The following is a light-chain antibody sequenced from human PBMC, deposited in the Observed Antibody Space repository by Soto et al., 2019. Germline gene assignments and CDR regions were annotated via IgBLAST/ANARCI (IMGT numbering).Light chain of an antibody. CDR3: QQSFSTPWT. J-gene: IGKJ1*01. CDR1: QSIDSKY. CDR2: GGS. Sequence: EIVLTQSPGTLALSPGERATLSCRASQSIDSKYFSWYQQKPGQAPRLLIYGGSRRATGVPDRFSGAGSGTDFTLTISSLQPEDFATYYCQQSFSTPWTFGQGTKVEIK. V-gene: IGKV3-20*01.